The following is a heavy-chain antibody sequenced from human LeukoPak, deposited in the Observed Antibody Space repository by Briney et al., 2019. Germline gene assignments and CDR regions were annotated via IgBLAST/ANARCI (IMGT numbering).Heavy chain of an antibody. V-gene: IGHV4-4*09. J-gene: IGHJ4*02. CDR1: GASIFSDY. CDR3: SRLLPSRPDFYFDY. CDR2: IYSSGTT. D-gene: IGHD6-6*01. Sequence: SETLFLTCTVSGASIFSDYWSWIRQPPGRRPEWIGYIYSSGTTKYNPSLQSRVTISIDTSKNQFSLKLTSMTAADTAVYFCSRLLPSRPDFYFDYWGQGALVTVSS.